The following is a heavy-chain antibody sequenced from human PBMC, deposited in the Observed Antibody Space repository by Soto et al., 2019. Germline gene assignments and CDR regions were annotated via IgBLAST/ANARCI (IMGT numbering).Heavy chain of an antibody. Sequence: GGSLRLSCAASGFTFTSYAMSWVRQAPGKGLEWVSGISASGGATYYADSVKGRFTISRDRSKNTVSLQMDSLRAEDTAVYYCAKDRGIIVKAGDAFDVWGQGTKVTVSS. CDR3: AKDRGIIVKAGDAFDV. D-gene: IGHD3-16*02. V-gene: IGHV3-23*01. J-gene: IGHJ3*01. CDR2: ISASGGAT. CDR1: GFTFTSYA.